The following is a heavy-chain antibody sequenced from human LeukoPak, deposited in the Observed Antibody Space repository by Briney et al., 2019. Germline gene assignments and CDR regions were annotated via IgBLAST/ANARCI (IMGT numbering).Heavy chain of an antibody. D-gene: IGHD7-27*01. CDR1: GGSISSYY. J-gene: IGHJ5*02. V-gene: IGHV4-59*08. CDR3: ARHPSRPGWFDP. CDR2: IYYSGST. Sequence: SETLSLTCTVSGGSISSYYWSWIRQPPGKGLEWIGYIYYSGSTNYNPSPKSRVTISVDTSKNQFSLKLSSVTAADTAVYYCARHPSRPGWFDPWGQGTLVTVSS.